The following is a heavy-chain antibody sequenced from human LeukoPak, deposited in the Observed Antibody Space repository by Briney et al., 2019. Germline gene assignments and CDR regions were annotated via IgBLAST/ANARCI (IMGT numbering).Heavy chain of an antibody. V-gene: IGHV4-4*07. CDR1: GGSISSYY. CDR2: IYTSGST. Sequence: KSSETLSLTCTVSGGSISSYYWSWIRQPAGKGLEWIGRIYTSGSTNYNPSLKSRVTMSVDTSKNQFSLKLSSVTAADTAVYHCARAPLYVWGSYRYSYAFDIWGQGTMVTVSS. J-gene: IGHJ3*02. CDR3: ARAPLYVWGSYRYSYAFDI. D-gene: IGHD3-16*02.